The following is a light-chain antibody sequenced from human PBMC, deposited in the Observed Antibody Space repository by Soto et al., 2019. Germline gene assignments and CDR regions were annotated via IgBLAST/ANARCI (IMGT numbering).Light chain of an antibody. CDR3: HRYGNAPWT. CDR1: QDIGTS. CDR2: AAS. V-gene: IGKV1-27*01. J-gene: IGKJ1*01. Sequence: DLQMTQSPSSLSASVGDRVTITCRASQDIGTSLAWFQQRPVKVPEILIDAASTLHSGAPSRFSGSGSGTDFTLTISSLQPEDVATYDDHRYGNAPWTFGQGTKVDIK.